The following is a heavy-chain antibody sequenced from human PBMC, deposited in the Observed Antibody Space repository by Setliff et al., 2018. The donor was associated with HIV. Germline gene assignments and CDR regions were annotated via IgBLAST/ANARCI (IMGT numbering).Heavy chain of an antibody. CDR1: GFTFSDYG. Sequence: GGSLRLSCEASGFTFSDYGMHWVRQAPGKGLEWVTFIRNDASNTYYADSVKGRFTISRDSSKNTLYLQMDSLRNEDAAVYYCAKPQGWHLINYWGPGTLVTVSS. V-gene: IGHV3-30*02. CDR3: AKPQGWHLINY. J-gene: IGHJ4*02. D-gene: IGHD6-19*01. CDR2: IRNDASNT.